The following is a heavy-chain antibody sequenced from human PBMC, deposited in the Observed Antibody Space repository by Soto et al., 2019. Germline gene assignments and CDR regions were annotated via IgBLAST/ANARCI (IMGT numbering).Heavy chain of an antibody. CDR2: IFHSGSS. J-gene: IGHJ5*02. Sequence: SETMSLACSVSRDCINRGGFYYSWIRQPPGKGLEWLGYIFHSGSSLYNPSLRGRLTLSADTSRNQLSLHLTSVTAADTAVYYCVRGGIAGHWFDPWGQGILVTVSS. CDR1: RDCINRGGFY. V-gene: IGHV4-31*03. CDR3: VRGGIAGHWFDP. D-gene: IGHD2-15*01.